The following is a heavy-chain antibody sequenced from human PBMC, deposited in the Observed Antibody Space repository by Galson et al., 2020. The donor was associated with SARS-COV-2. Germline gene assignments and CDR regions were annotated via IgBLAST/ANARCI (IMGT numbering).Heavy chain of an antibody. CDR1: GFTFSSYG. CDR2: ISYDGSNK. D-gene: IGHD2-21*02. CDR3: AKDGLDIVVVTYYFDY. J-gene: IGHJ4*02. V-gene: IGHV3-30*18. Sequence: GGSLGLSCAASGFTFSSYGMHWVRQAPGKGLEWVAVISYDGSNKYYADSVKGRFTISRDNSKNTLYLQMNSLRAEDTAVYYCAKDGLDIVVVTYYFDYWGQGTLVTVSS.